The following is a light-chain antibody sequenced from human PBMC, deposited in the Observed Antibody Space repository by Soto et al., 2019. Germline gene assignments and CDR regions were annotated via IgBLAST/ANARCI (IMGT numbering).Light chain of an antibody. Sequence: QSVLTQPPSVSGSPGQSVTISCTGTSSDVGGYDYVSWYQQRPGKAPKLLIYDVTKRPPGVPDRFSGSKSGNTASLTVSGLHAEDEADYYCSSYAGAKNFYVFGTGTKVTVL. V-gene: IGLV2-8*01. CDR1: SSDVGGYDY. CDR2: DVT. CDR3: SSYAGAKNFYV. J-gene: IGLJ1*01.